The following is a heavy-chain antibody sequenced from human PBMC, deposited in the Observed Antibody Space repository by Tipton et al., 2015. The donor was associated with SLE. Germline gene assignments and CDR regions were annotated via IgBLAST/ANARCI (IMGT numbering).Heavy chain of an antibody. CDR3: AREGWGFRYFDY. J-gene: IGHJ4*02. Sequence: GSLRLSCVASGFSFDDYGMNWVRQAPGKGPEWVSGINWNGGSTGYADSAKGRFTISRDNAENSLYLQMNSLTAEDTAFYYCAREGWGFRYFDYWGQGTPVTVSS. CDR1: GFSFDDYG. CDR2: INWNGGST. D-gene: IGHD1-26*01. V-gene: IGHV3-20*04.